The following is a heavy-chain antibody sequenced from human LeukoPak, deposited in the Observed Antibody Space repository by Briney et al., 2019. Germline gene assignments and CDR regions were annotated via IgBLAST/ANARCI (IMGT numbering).Heavy chain of an antibody. V-gene: IGHV1-18*01. CDR2: ISAYNGNT. CDR3: ARAPQEIYYYYGMDV. J-gene: IGHJ6*02. CDR1: GYTFTSYG. Sequence: ASVKVSCKASGYTFTSYGISWVRQAPGQGREWMGWISAYNGNTNYAQKLQGRVTMTTDTSTSTAYMELRSLRSDDTAVYYCARAPQEIYYYYGMDVWGQGTTVTVSS.